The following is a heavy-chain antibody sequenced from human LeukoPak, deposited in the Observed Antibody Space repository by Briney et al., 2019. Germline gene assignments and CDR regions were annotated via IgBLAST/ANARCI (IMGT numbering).Heavy chain of an antibody. CDR3: ARVRGSSWSRSLDY. Sequence: ASVKVSCKASGGTFSSYGISWVRQAPGQGLEWMGWISAYNGNTNYAQKLQGRVTMTTDTSTSTAYMELRSLRSDDTAVYYCARVRGSSWSRSLDYWGQGTLVTVSS. J-gene: IGHJ4*02. D-gene: IGHD6-13*01. V-gene: IGHV1-18*01. CDR1: GGTFSSYG. CDR2: ISAYNGNT.